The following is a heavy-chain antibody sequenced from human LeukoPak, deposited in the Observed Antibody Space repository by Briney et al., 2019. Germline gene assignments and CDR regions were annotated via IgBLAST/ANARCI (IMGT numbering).Heavy chain of an antibody. J-gene: IGHJ4*02. D-gene: IGHD6-13*01. Sequence: SVKVSCRASGYTFTSYAMNWVRQARGQRLEWIGWIVVGSGNTNYAQKFQERVTITRDMSTSTAYMELSSLRSEDTAVYYCAADLAAAGSSDYWGQGTLVTVSS. V-gene: IGHV1-58*02. CDR1: GYTFTSYA. CDR2: IVVGSGNT. CDR3: AADLAAAGSSDY.